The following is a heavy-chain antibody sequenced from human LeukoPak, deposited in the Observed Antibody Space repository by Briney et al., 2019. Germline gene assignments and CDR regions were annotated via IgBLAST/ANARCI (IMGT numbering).Heavy chain of an antibody. CDR3: AKDETNLGWYDY. CDR1: GFTFSSYG. CDR2: ISYDGSNK. J-gene: IGHJ4*02. V-gene: IGHV3-30*18. Sequence: GGSLRLSCAASGFTFSSYGMHWVRQAPDKGLEWVAVISYDGSNKYYADSVKGRFTISRDNSKNTLYLQMNSLRAEDTAVYYCAKDETNLGWYDYWGQGTLVTVSS. D-gene: IGHD6-19*01.